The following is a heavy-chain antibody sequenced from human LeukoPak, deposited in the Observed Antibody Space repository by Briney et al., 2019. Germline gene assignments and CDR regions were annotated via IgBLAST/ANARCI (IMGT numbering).Heavy chain of an antibody. J-gene: IGHJ5*01. V-gene: IGHV4-59*12. CDR2: IYYSGST. CDR3: ARRIAVAGSYNWFDP. Sequence: PSETLSLTCTVSGDSISNYYWSWIRQPPGKGLEWIGYIYYSGSTNYNPSLKSRVTISVDTSKNQFSLKLSSVTAADTAVYYCARRIAVAGSYNWFDPWGQGTLVTVSS. CDR1: GDSISNYY. D-gene: IGHD6-19*01.